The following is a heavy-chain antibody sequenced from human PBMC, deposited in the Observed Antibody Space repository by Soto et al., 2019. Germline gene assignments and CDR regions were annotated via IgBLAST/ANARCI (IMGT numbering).Heavy chain of an antibody. V-gene: IGHV5-51*01. Sequence: PGESLKISCKGSGYIFTNSWIGWVRQMPGKGLEWMGIIYPGDSDTRSSPSFQGQVTISADKSITPAYLQWSSLTASDTAMYYCARLQAAMPAAAGMDVWGQGTAVTVSS. J-gene: IGHJ6*02. CDR2: IYPGDSDT. CDR1: GYIFTNSW. D-gene: IGHD2-2*01. CDR3: ARLQAAMPAAAGMDV.